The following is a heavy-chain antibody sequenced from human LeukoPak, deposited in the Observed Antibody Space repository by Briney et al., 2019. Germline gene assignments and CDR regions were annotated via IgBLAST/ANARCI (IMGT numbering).Heavy chain of an antibody. CDR1: GYTFTSYG. CDR3: ARSSVVPAATYAWFDP. D-gene: IGHD2-2*01. V-gene: IGHV1-18*01. CDR2: ISAYNGNT. Sequence: VASVKVSCKASGYTFTSYGISWVRQAPGQGLEWMGWISAYNGNTNYAQKIQGRVTMTTDTSTSTAYMELRSLRSDDTAVYYCARSSVVPAATYAWFDPWGQGTLVTVSS. J-gene: IGHJ5*02.